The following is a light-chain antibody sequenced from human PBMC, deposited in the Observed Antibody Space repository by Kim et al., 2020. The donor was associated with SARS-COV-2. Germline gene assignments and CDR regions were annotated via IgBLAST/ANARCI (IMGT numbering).Light chain of an antibody. J-gene: IGLJ3*02. Sequence: GQSVAISCTETGSDVGAYNYVSWYQLRPGKAPKLIIYDVNKRPSGVPDRFSGSKSGNTASLTISGLQAEDETDYYCCSYTGSYIWVFGGGTQLTVL. CDR2: DVN. V-gene: IGLV2-11*01. CDR3: CSYTGSYIWV. CDR1: GSDVGAYNY.